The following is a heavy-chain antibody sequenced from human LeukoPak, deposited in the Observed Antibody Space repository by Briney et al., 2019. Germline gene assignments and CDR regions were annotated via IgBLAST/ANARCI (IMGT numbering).Heavy chain of an antibody. CDR1: GFTFSSYA. J-gene: IGHJ4*02. CDR2: IWFDGSNK. V-gene: IGHV3-33*08. D-gene: IGHD5-18*01. Sequence: QPGGSLRLSCAASGFTFSSYAMSWVRQAPGKGLQWVSVIWFDGSNKYYEDSVKGRFSISRDNSKNTLYLQMNSLRAEDTAVYYCARQIEIHLWYSFDFWGQGTLVTVSS. CDR3: ARQIEIHLWYSFDF.